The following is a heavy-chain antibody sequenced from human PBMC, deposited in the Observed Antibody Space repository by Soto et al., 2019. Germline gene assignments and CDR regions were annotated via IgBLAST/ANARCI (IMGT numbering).Heavy chain of an antibody. J-gene: IGHJ4*02. D-gene: IGHD3-16*01. Sequence: QLQLQESGPGLVKPSETLSLTCTVSGGSVSSSSYYWGWIRQPPGKGLEWIGSIYYSGSTYYNPSLKSRVTISVDTSKNQFSLKLSSVTAADTAVYYCARLGWASGLSDYWGQGILVTVSS. CDR2: IYYSGST. CDR1: GGSVSSSSYY. CDR3: ARLGWASGLSDY. V-gene: IGHV4-39*01.